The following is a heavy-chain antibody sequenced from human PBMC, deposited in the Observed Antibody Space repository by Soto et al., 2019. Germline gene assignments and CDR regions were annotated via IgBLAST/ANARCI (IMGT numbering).Heavy chain of an antibody. Sequence: PSETLSLTCTVSGGPVSSGSYYWSWIRQPPGKGLEWIGYIYYVGSTNYNPSLKSRLTISVDTSNNQFSLRLNSVTAADTAVYYCARVAYDSRDPPRFDYWGRGTLVTVSS. CDR1: GGPVSSGSYY. CDR3: ARVAYDSRDPPRFDY. J-gene: IGHJ4*02. CDR2: IYYVGST. D-gene: IGHD3-22*01. V-gene: IGHV4-61*01.